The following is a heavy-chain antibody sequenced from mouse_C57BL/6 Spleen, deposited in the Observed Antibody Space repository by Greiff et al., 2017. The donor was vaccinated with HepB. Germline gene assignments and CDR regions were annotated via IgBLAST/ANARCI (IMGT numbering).Heavy chain of an antibody. Sequence: DVKLVESGGGLVQPKGSLKLSCAASGFTFNTYAMHWVRQAPGKGLEWVARIRSKSSNYATYYADSVKDRFTISRDDSQSMLYLQMNNLKTEDTAMYYCVRDHRDNVYDGDGRYYAMDYWGQGTSVTVSS. CDR3: VRDHRDNVYDGDGRYYAMDY. J-gene: IGHJ4*01. V-gene: IGHV10-3*01. CDR2: IRSKSSNYAT. D-gene: IGHD2-14*01. CDR1: GFTFNTYA.